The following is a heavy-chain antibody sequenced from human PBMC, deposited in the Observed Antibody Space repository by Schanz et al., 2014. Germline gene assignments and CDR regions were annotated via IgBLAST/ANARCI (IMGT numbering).Heavy chain of an antibody. V-gene: IGHV3-48*01. CDR2: ISFSGNTI. D-gene: IGHD6-6*01. CDR1: GLIFSTYT. Sequence: EVQLVESGGGLVRPGGSLRLSCTTSGLIFSTYTLNWVRQAPGKGLEWISYISFSGNTIYYADSVKGRFTISRDNAKNSVMLQMNRLTAEDSAVYYCATTEHRGARHPINCFYARDNWGQGTKVTVAS. J-gene: IGHJ6*02. CDR3: ATTEHRGARHPINCFYARDN.